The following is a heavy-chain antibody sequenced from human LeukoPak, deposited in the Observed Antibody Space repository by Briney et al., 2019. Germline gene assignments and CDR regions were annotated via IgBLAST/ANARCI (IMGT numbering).Heavy chain of an antibody. CDR3: TGPGTRYDFWSGPDY. Sequence: GESLKISCKGSGYTFNNYWVAWVRQMPGKGLEWMGIIYPGDSDTRYRPSFQGQVTISADRSLSTAYLQWSSLKASDTAMYYCTGPGTRYDFWSGPDYWGQGTLVTVSS. CDR1: GYTFNNYW. J-gene: IGHJ4*02. V-gene: IGHV5-51*01. CDR2: IYPGDSDT. D-gene: IGHD3-3*01.